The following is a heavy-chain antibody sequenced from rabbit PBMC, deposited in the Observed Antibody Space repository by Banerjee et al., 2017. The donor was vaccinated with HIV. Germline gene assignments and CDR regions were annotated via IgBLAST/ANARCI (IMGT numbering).Heavy chain of an antibody. CDR2: IGIDTGAT. V-gene: IGHV1S40*01. D-gene: IGHD7-1*01. J-gene: IGHJ4*01. CDR3: ARSNGYSDYGVEDL. CDR1: GFSFSSGYY. Sequence: QSLEESGGDLVKPGASLTLTCTASGFSFSSGYYMHWVRQAPGKGLDFIAYIGIDTGATYYPNWAKGRFTISKTSSTTVTLQMTTLTAADTATYFCARSNGYSDYGVEDLWGPGTLVTVS.